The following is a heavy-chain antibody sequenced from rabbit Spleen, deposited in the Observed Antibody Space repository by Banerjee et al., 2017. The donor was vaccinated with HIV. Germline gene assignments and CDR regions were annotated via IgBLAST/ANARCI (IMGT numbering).Heavy chain of an antibody. J-gene: IGHJ4*01. D-gene: IGHD4-2*01. Sequence: QEQLVESGGGLVKPGASLTLTCKASGVDFKTYSYMCWVRQAPGKGLELVACIGTRDGRSWYPTWAKGRFTISKSSSLATVTLQMTSLTAADTATYFCARDDVGGGNAELNLWGPGTLVTVS. CDR3: ARDDVGGGNAELNL. V-gene: IGHV1S43*01. CDR2: IGTRDGRS. CDR1: GVDFKTYSY.